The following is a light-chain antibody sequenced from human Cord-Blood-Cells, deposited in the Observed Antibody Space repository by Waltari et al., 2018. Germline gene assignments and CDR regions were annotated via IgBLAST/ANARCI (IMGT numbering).Light chain of an antibody. Sequence: EIVLTQSPATLTLSPGERATLSCRASQSVSSYLAWYQQKPGQAPTRLIYDASNRATGIPARFSGSGSGTDFTLTISSLEPEDVAVYYCQQRSNWPPITFGQGTRLEIK. CDR2: DAS. J-gene: IGKJ5*01. V-gene: IGKV3-11*01. CDR1: QSVSSY. CDR3: QQRSNWPPIT.